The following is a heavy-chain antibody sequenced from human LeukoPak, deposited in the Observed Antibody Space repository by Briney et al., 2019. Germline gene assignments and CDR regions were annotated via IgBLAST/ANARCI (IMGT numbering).Heavy chain of an antibody. D-gene: IGHD2-15*01. J-gene: IGHJ5*02. CDR3: ARAVWVVFNNWFDP. Sequence: ASVKVSCKASGYAFTGYYMHWVRQAPGQGLEWMGWINPNSGGTNYAQKFQGRVTMTRDTSISTAYMELSRLRSDDTAVYYCARAVWVVFNNWFDPWGQGTLVTVSS. V-gene: IGHV1-2*02. CDR2: INPNSGGT. CDR1: GYAFTGYY.